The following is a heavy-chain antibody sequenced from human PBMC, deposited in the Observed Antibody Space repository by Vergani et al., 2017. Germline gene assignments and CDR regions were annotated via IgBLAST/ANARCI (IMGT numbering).Heavy chain of an antibody. J-gene: IGHJ4*02. D-gene: IGHD6-19*01. V-gene: IGHV3-23*01. CDR3: ARGSSGLVQVGVIDY. Sequence: EVQLLESGGGLVQPGGSLRLSCAASGFTFSSYAMSWVRQAPGNGLEWVSAISGSGGSTYYADSVKGRFTIYRDNSKNTLYLQMNSLRAEDTALYYCARGSSGLVQVGVIDYWGQGTLVTVSS. CDR1: GFTFSSYA. CDR2: ISGSGGST.